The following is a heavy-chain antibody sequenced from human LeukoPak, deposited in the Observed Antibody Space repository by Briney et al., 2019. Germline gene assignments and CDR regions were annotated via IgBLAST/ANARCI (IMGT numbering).Heavy chain of an antibody. Sequence: ASVKVSCRASGYTFSGYYIHWVRQAPGQGLEWMGWINPNSGGTNYAQKFQGWVTMTRDTSISTAYMELSRLRSDDTAVYYCARDSPYLGDAFDIWGQGTMVTVSS. CDR3: ARDSPYLGDAFDI. J-gene: IGHJ3*02. D-gene: IGHD2-2*01. CDR1: GYTFSGYY. V-gene: IGHV1-2*04. CDR2: INPNSGGT.